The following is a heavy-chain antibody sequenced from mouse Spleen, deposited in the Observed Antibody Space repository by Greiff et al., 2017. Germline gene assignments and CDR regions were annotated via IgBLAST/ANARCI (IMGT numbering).Heavy chain of an antibody. CDR3: ARDYYDGTGPFDY. J-gene: IGHJ2*01. D-gene: IGHD1-1*02. CDR1: GYTFTDYY. Sequence: EVQLQQSGPVLVKPGASVKMSCKASGYTFTDYYMNWVKQSHGKSLEWIGVINPYNGGTSYNQKFKGKATLTVDKSSSTAYMELNSLTSEDSAVYYCARDYYDGTGPFDYWGQGTTLTVSS. CDR2: INPYNGGT. V-gene: IGHV1-19*01.